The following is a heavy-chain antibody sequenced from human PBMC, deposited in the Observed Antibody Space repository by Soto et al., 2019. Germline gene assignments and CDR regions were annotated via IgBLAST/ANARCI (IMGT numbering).Heavy chain of an antibody. J-gene: IGHJ4*02. CDR1: SGTVSVYY. CDR2: INHSGST. V-gene: IGHV4-34*01. CDR3: ARGRAYYDSSGYPPNKYYFDY. D-gene: IGHD3-22*01. Sequence: LSITCAVYSGTVSVYYWSWILQTPGKGLEWIGEINHSGSTNYNPSLKSRVTISVDTSKNQFSLKLSSVTAADTAVYYCARGRAYYDSSGYPPNKYYFDYWGQGTLVTGSS.